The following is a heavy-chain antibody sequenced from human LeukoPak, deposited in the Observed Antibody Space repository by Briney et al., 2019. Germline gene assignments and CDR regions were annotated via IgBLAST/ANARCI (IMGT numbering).Heavy chain of an antibody. D-gene: IGHD3-22*01. CDR1: GYTFIDYY. V-gene: IGHV1-2*02. CDR2: INPNSGGT. Sequence: ASVKVSCKASGYTFIDYYMHWMRQAPGQGLEWMGWINPNSGGTNYAQKFQGRVAMTRDTSISTAYMELSRLRSDDTAVYYCATCHTYYYDSSGYFHAFDIWGQGTMVTVSS. J-gene: IGHJ3*02. CDR3: ATCHTYYYDSSGYFHAFDI.